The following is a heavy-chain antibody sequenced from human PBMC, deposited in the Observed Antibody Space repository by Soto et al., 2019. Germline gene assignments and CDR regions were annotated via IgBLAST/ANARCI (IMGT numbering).Heavy chain of an antibody. V-gene: IGHV6-1*01. Sequence: QTLSPTCAISGDSVSGNSAAWNLIRQSPSRGLEWLGRTYYRSKWYNDYAVSVKSRITINPDTSKNQFSLQLSSVTPEDTAVYYCARDRTGGVVVVPAAIPVNYYYGMDVWGQGTTVTVSS. CDR2: TYYRSKWYN. CDR1: GDSVSGNSAA. J-gene: IGHJ6*02. D-gene: IGHD2-2*02. CDR3: ARDRTGGVVVVPAAIPVNYYYGMDV.